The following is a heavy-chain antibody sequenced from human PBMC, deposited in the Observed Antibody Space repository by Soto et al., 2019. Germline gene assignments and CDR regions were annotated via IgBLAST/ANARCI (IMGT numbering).Heavy chain of an antibody. V-gene: IGHV1-69*06. D-gene: IGHD3-10*01. CDR2: IVPVFNRT. J-gene: IGHJ4*02. CDR3: AQFYYTSGRYHVDS. CDR1: GGTFSSYA. Sequence: QVQLVQSGAEVKKPGSSVKVSCKASGGTFSSYAFGWVRQAPGQGLEWMGGIVPVFNRTIDAQKFQGRVTVNADIFTRTVYMDLNSLRSEDTAVYYCAQFYYTSGRYHVDSGGQGSLVTVSS.